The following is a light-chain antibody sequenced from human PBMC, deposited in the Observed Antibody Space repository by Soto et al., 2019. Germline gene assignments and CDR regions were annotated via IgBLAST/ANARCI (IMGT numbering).Light chain of an antibody. Sequence: QSVLTQPPSASGSPGQSVTTSCTGTSSDVGGYNYVSWYQQHPGKAPKLMIYEVSKRPSGVPDRFSGSKSGNTASLTVSGLQAEDEADYYCSSHAGSKRVFGTGTKLTVL. V-gene: IGLV2-8*01. J-gene: IGLJ1*01. CDR1: SSDVGGYNY. CDR2: EVS. CDR3: SSHAGSKRV.